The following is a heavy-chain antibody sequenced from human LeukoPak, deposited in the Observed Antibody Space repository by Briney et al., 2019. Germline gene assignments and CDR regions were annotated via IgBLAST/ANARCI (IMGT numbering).Heavy chain of an antibody. V-gene: IGHV3-30*18. CDR1: GFTFSSCG. D-gene: IGHD3-10*01. CDR2: ISYDGSNK. CDR3: AKLVGDFDY. J-gene: IGHJ4*02. Sequence: GGSLRLSCAASGFTFSSCGMHWVRQAPGKGLEWVAVISYDGSNKYYADSVKGRFTISRDNSKNTLYLQMNSLRAEDTAVYYCAKLVGDFDYWGQGTLVTVSS.